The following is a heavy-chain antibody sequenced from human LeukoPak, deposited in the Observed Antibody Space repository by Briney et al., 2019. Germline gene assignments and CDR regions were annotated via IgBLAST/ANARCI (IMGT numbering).Heavy chain of an antibody. CDR1: GGSFSGYY. CDR3: ASPRVFGRRAFDI. CDR2: INHSGST. J-gene: IGHJ3*02. V-gene: IGHV4-34*01. D-gene: IGHD3-10*02. Sequence: SSETLSLTCTVYGGSFSGYYWSWVRQPPGKGLEWIGEINHSGSTNYNPSLKSRVTISVDTSKNQFSLKLSSVTAADTAVYYCASPRVFGRRAFDIWGQGTMVTVSS.